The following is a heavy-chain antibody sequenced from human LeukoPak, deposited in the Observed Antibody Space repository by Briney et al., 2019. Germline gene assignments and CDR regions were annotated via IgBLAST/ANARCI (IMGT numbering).Heavy chain of an antibody. V-gene: IGHV3-23*01. CDR3: AKGSSSWYYLFDY. CDR1: GFTFSSYA. D-gene: IGHD6-13*01. CDR2: ISGSGGST. Sequence: QPGGSLRLSCAASGFTFSSYAMSWVRQAPGKGLEWVSAISGSGGSTYYADSVKGRFTISRDNSKYTLYLQMNSLRAEDTAVYYCAKGSSSWYYLFDYWGQGTLVTVSS. J-gene: IGHJ4*02.